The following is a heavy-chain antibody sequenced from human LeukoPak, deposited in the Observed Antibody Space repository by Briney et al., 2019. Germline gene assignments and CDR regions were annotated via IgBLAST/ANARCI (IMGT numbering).Heavy chain of an antibody. V-gene: IGHV1-8*01. CDR1: GYTFTNYD. D-gene: IGHD3-22*01. CDR2: MNPNSGNT. CDR3: ARVHYYDSKGNWFDP. Sequence: ASVKVSCKASGYTFTNYDINWVRQATGQGLEWMGLMNPNSGNTGYAQKFQGRVTMTGDTSISTAYMELNSLRSEDTAVYYCARVHYYDSKGNWFDPWGQGTLVTVSS. J-gene: IGHJ5*02.